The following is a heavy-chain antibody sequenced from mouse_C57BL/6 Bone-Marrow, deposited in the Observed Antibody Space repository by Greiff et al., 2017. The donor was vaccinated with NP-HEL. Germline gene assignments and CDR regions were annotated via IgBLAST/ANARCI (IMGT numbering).Heavy chain of an antibody. CDR3: ARMNVFITTVVNFDY. CDR1: GFSLSTFGMG. Sequence: QVTLKESGPGILQPSQTLSLTCSFSGFSLSTFGMGVGWIRQPSGKGLEWLAHIWWDDDKYYNPALKSRLTISKDTSKNQVFLKIANVDTADPATYYCARMNVFITTVVNFDYWGQGTTLTVSS. D-gene: IGHD1-1*01. CDR2: IWWDDDK. J-gene: IGHJ2*01. V-gene: IGHV8-8*01.